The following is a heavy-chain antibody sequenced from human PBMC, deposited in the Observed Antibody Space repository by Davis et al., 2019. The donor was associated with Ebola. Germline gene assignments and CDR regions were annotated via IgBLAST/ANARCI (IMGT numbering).Heavy chain of an antibody. V-gene: IGHV4-59*08. CDR1: GGSISNYY. CDR3: ARPDYYYYYMDV. CDR2: IHYSGSI. J-gene: IGHJ6*03. Sequence: PGGSLRLSCTVSGGSISNYYWNWIRQPPGKGLEWIGYIHYSGSISHNPSLKSRVTISVDTSKNQFSLKLSSVTAADTAVYYCARPDYYYYYMDVWGKGTTVTVSS.